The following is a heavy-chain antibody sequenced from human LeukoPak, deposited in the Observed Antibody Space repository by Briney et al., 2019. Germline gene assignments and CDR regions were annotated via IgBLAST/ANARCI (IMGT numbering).Heavy chain of an antibody. D-gene: IGHD6-13*01. CDR2: IRNKAKSYTT. CDR1: GFTFSDHY. V-gene: IGHV3-72*01. CDR3: ARVVAAVGSDYFDC. Sequence: PGGSLRLSCAASGFTFSDHYMDWVRQAPGKGLEWVGRIRNKAKSYTTEYAASVKGGFTISRDDSKNSLYLQMNSLKTEDTAVYYCARVVAAVGSDYFDCWGQGTLVTVSS. J-gene: IGHJ4*02.